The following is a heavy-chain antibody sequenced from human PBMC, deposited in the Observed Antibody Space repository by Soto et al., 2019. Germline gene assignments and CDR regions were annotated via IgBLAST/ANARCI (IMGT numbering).Heavy chain of an antibody. CDR1: GYTFTSYG. V-gene: IGHV1-18*04. CDR3: ARTVTIAAAGIYYYYYGMDV. CDR2: ISAYNGNT. D-gene: IGHD6-13*01. J-gene: IGHJ6*02. Sequence: ASVKVSCKASGYTFTSYGISWARQAPGQGLEWMGWISAYNGNTNYAQKLQGRVTMTTDTSTSTAYMELRSLRSDDTAVYYCARTVTIAAAGIYYYYYGMDVWGQGTTVTVSS.